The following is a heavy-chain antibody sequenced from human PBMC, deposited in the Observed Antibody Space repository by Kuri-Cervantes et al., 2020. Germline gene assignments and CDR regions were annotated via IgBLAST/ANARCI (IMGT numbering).Heavy chain of an antibody. J-gene: IGHJ4*02. CDR2: ISGSGGST. Sequence: GGSLRLSCAASGFTFSSYAMSWVRQAPGKGLEWVSAISGSGGSTYYADSVKGRFTISRDNSKNTLYLQMNSLRAEDTAVYYCAKDVRGGSIGYKGYWGQGTLVTVSS. CDR1: GFTFSSYA. V-gene: IGHV3-23*01. CDR3: AKDVRGGSIGYKGY. D-gene: IGHD3-22*01.